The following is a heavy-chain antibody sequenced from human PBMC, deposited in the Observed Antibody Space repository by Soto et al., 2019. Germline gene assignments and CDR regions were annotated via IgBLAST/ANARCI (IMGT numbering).Heavy chain of an antibody. Sequence: GASVKVSCKASGYTFTSYGISWVRQAPGQGLEWMGWISAYNGNTNYAQKLQGRVTMTTDTSTSTAYMELSSLRAEDTAVYYCARASSGYGYYFDSWGQGALVTVSS. D-gene: IGHD3-22*01. CDR3: ARASSGYGYYFDS. V-gene: IGHV1-18*01. J-gene: IGHJ4*02. CDR1: GYTFTSYG. CDR2: ISAYNGNT.